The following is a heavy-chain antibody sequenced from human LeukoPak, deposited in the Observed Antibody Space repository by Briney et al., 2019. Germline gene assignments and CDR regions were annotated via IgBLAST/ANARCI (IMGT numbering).Heavy chain of an antibody. J-gene: IGHJ5*02. D-gene: IGHD6-13*01. CDR2: ISYDGSNK. V-gene: IGHV3-30-3*01. Sequence: GGSLRLSCAASGFTFSSYAMHWVRQAPGKGLEWVAVISYDGSNKYYADSVKGRFTISRDNSKNTLYLQMNSLRAEDTAVYYCARGGLAAAGNWFDPWGQGTLVTVSS. CDR1: GFTFSSYA. CDR3: ARGGLAAAGNWFDP.